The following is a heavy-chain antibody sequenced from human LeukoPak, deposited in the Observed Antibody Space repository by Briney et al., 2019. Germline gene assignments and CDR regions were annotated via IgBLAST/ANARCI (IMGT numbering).Heavy chain of an antibody. CDR2: ISDRDGST. Sequence: PGGSLRLSCAASGFTFSSYAMTWVRQAPGKGLERVSAISDRDGSTYYADSVKGRFTISRDNSKNTLYLQMNSLRAEDTAVHYCAKGYRGNYDYWGQGTLVTVSS. CDR1: GFTFSSYA. CDR3: AKGYRGNYDY. J-gene: IGHJ4*02. V-gene: IGHV3-23*01. D-gene: IGHD1-26*01.